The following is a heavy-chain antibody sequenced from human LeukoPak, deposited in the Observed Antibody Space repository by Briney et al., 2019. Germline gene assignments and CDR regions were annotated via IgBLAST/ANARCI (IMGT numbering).Heavy chain of an antibody. CDR1: GFTFSSYS. J-gene: IGHJ4*02. V-gene: IGHV3-48*01. D-gene: IGHD4-17*01. CDR2: ISSSSSTI. CDR3: ARDLDGDYVGALEFDY. Sequence: GGSLRLSCAASGFTFSSYSMNWVRQAPGKGLEWVSYISSSSSTIYYADSVKGRFTISRDNAKNSLYLQMNSLRAEDTAVYYCARDLDGDYVGALEFDYWGQGTLVTVSS.